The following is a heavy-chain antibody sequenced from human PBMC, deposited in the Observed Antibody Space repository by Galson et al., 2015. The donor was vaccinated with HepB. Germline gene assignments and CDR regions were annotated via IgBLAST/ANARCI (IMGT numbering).Heavy chain of an antibody. CDR2: INPNSGGT. D-gene: IGHD5-18*01. V-gene: IGHV1-2*02. CDR3: ARPDTAMVAFDY. J-gene: IGHJ4*02. CDR1: GYTFTGYY. Sequence: SVKVSCKASGYTFTGYYMHWVRQAPGQGLEWMGWINPNSGGTNYAQKFQGRVTMTRDTSISTAYMELSRLRSDDTAVYYCARPDTAMVAFDYWGQGTLVTVSS.